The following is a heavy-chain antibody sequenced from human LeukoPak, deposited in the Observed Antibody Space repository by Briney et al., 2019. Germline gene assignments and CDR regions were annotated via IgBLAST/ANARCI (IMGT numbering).Heavy chain of an antibody. D-gene: IGHD6-19*01. V-gene: IGHV1-18*01. Sequence: GASVKVSCKASGYTFTSYDINWVRQATGQGLERMGWISAYNGNTNYAQKLQGRVTMTTDTSTSTAYMELRSLRSGDTAVYYCARTTTGIAVAGSVLYYFDYWGQGTLVTVSS. CDR2: ISAYNGNT. CDR3: ARTTTGIAVAGSVLYYFDY. CDR1: GYTFTSYD. J-gene: IGHJ4*02.